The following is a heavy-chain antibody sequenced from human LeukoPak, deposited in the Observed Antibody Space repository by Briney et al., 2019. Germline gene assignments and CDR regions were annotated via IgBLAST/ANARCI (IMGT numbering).Heavy chain of an antibody. V-gene: IGHV4-34*01. D-gene: IGHD4-17*01. J-gene: IGHJ4*02. CDR2: INHSGST. CDR1: GGSFSGYY. Sequence: SETLSLTCAVYGGSFSGYYWSWIRQPPGKGLEWIGEINHSGSTNYNPSLKSRVTISVDTSKNQFSLKLSSVTAADTAVYYCASGEYGDYLDYWGQGTLVTVSS. CDR3: ASGEYGDYLDY.